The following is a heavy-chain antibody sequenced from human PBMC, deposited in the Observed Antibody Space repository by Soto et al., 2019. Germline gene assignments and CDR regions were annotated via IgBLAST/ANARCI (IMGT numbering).Heavy chain of an antibody. Sequence: PSETLSLTCTVSGGSISSSSYYWGWIRQPPGKGLEWIGSIYYSGSTYYNPSLKSRVTISVDTSENQFSLKLSSVTAADTAVYYCATQEVGGSYVYTFDPWGQGTLVTVSS. J-gene: IGHJ5*02. CDR3: ATQEVGGSYVYTFDP. CDR2: IYYSGST. V-gene: IGHV4-39*01. CDR1: GGSISSSSYY. D-gene: IGHD1-26*01.